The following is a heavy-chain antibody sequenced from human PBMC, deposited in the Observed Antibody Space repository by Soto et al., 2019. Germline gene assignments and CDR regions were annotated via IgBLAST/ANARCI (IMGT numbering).Heavy chain of an antibody. J-gene: IGHJ3*02. CDR3: ARQGDMAATPADAFDI. V-gene: IGHV5-51*01. CDR1: GDRYSFTKYW. D-gene: IGHD6-19*01. CDR2: IYPGDPDT. Sequence: SGESLKISCKASGDRYSFTKYWIAWVRQMPGKRLEWMGIIYPGDPDTRYSPSFAGQVTISVDKSITTAYLHWSSLEASDSAVYYCARQGDMAATPADAFDIWGQRTLVTVSS.